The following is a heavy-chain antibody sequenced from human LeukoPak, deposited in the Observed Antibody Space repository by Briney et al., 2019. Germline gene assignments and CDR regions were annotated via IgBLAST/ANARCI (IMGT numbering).Heavy chain of an antibody. CDR3: ARDKIVAGYYFDY. CDR2: ISRDGRDK. D-gene: IGHD3-16*02. Sequence: PGRSLRLSCAASGFTFSNYAMHWVRQAPGKGLEWVAVISRDGRDKHNADSVKGRFTISRDNSMNTLYLQMDSLRGEDTAVYYCARDKIVAGYYFDYWGQGTLVTVSS. J-gene: IGHJ4*02. CDR1: GFTFSNYA. V-gene: IGHV3-30*04.